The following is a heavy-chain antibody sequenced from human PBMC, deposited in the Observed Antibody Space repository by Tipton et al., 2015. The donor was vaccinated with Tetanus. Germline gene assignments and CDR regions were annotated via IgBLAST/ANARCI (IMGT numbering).Heavy chain of an antibody. CDR1: GASITSYY. Sequence: TLSLTCSVSGASITSYYWNWIRQVPGKGLEWIGNIYYNGNTLQNPSLKSRVTLSLDKSKNQFSLKLRSVTAADTAVYYCARSAVNWFDPWGQGTLVTVSS. CDR3: ARSAVNWFDP. CDR2: IYYNGNT. V-gene: IGHV4-59*04. J-gene: IGHJ5*02.